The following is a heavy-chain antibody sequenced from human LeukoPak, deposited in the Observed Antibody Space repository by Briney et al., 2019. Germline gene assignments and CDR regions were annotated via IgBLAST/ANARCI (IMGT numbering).Heavy chain of an antibody. CDR1: GITLSIHP. V-gene: IGHV3-30-3*01. J-gene: IGHJ3*02. Sequence: GSSLRLLCGACGITLSIHPMQWARQARGKAREGVADISYDGINKYYADSIKGRITISRDNSKNTVYLQMNSLRVEDTAVYYCARESKGGEDLRELGAFDIWGQGTMVTVST. CDR2: ISYDGINK. D-gene: IGHD1-7*01. CDR3: ARESKGGEDLRELGAFDI.